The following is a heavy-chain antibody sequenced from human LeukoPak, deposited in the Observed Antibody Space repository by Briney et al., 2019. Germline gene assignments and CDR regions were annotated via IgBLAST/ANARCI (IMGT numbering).Heavy chain of an antibody. CDR3: ARRAINSVMFDY. V-gene: IGHV4-59*08. CDR2: IHYSGST. D-gene: IGHD3-16*01. Sequence: SETLSLTCTVSGDPISTYYWSWIRQPPGKGLDWIGYIHYSGSTNYNPSLRSRVTISVDTSKNQFSLKLSSATAADTAVYFCARRAINSVMFDYWGQGTLVTVSS. CDR1: GDPISTYY. J-gene: IGHJ4*02.